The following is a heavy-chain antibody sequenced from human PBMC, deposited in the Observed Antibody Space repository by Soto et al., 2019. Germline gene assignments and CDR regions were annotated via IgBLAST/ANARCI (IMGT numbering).Heavy chain of an antibody. CDR1: GGTFSSYP. Sequence: VQLVQSGAEVKNPGSSGKVSCKASGGTFSSYPISGVRQAPGQGLEWMGRIIPILGIANYTQKFQGRVTITADKSTSTAYMELSSLRSEDTAVYYCAREASHRTSWGQGTLVTVSS. D-gene: IGHD2-2*01. J-gene: IGHJ4*02. CDR3: AREASHRTS. CDR2: IIPILGIA. V-gene: IGHV1-69*04.